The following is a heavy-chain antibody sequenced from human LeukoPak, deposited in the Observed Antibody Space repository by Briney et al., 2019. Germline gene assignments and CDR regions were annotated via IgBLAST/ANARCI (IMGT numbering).Heavy chain of an antibody. CDR3: ARDGRYYYDSSGYYPTSDAFDI. CDR2: IYYSGST. J-gene: IGHJ3*02. Sequence: SETLSLTCTVSGGSISSYYWSWIRQPPGKGLEWIGYIYYSGSTNYNPSLKSRVTISVDTSKNQFSLKLSSVTAADTAVYYCARDGRYYYDSSGYYPTSDAFDIWGQGTMVTVSS. V-gene: IGHV4-59*12. D-gene: IGHD3-22*01. CDR1: GGSISSYY.